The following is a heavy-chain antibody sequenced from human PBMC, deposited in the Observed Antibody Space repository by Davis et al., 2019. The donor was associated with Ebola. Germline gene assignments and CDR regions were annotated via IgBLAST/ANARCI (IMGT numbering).Heavy chain of an antibody. J-gene: IGHJ4*02. D-gene: IGHD1-26*01. CDR2: IFPGDSDT. CDR1: GYDFSNFW. CDR3: TRQPPGAFDY. Sequence: PGGSLRLSCKAPGYDFSNFWIAWVRQMPGKGLEWLGIIFPGDSDTRNSPSFQGQVTNTADKSITTANLQWNSLKASDTTIYYCTRQPPGAFDYWGQGTLVTVSS. V-gene: IGHV5-51*01.